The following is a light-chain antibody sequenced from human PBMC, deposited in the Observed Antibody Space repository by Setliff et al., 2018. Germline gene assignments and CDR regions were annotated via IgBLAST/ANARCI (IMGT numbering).Light chain of an antibody. J-gene: IGKJ4*01. V-gene: IGKV1-13*02. CDR2: AS. Sequence: IQLTQSPPSLSASVGDRVTITCRASQGITSGLAWYQQKPGKSPNLLMFASTLEDGVPSRFSGGGTGTDFTLTISSLQPEDFATYFCQHFSSYPLTFGGGTKVDNK. CDR3: QHFSSYPLT. CDR1: QGITSG.